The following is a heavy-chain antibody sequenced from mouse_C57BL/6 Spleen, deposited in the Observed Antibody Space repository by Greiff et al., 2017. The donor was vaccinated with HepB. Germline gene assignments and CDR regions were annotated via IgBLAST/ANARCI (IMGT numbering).Heavy chain of an antibody. D-gene: IGHD3-1*01. CDR3: ARVGATKAMDY. V-gene: IGHV1-69*01. CDR2: IDPSDSYT. Sequence: QVQLQQPGAELVMPGASVKLSCKASGYTFTSYWMHWVKQRPGQGLEWIGEIDPSDSYTNYNQKFKGKSTLTVDNSSSTAYMQLSSLTSEDSAVYYCARVGATKAMDYWGQGTSVTVSS. CDR1: GYTFTSYW. J-gene: IGHJ4*01.